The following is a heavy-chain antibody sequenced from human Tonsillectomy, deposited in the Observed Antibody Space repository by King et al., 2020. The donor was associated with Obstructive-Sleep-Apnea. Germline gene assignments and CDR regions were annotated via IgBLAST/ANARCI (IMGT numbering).Heavy chain of an antibody. CDR3: AKYSSSWYGNDY. CDR2: IYYRGST. J-gene: IGHJ4*02. V-gene: IGHV4-59*01. D-gene: IGHD6-13*01. Sequence: VQLQESGPGLVKPSETLSLTCTVSGGSSSGYYWSWIRQPPGKGLEWIGYIYYRGSTTYNPSLTSRATKSVDTYKNQFSLKLSSVTAADTAVYYCAKYSSSWYGNDYWGQGTLVTVSS. CDR1: GGSSSGYY.